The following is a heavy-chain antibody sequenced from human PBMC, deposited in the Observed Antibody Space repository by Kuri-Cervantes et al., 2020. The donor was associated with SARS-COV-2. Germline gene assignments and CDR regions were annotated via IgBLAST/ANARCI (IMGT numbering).Heavy chain of an antibody. CDR2: IKQDGSEK. CDR3: AREGRGYAYFDY. Sequence: GESLKISCAASGFTFSSYWMSWVRQAPGKGLEWVANIKQDGSEKYYVDSVKGRFTISRDNAKNSLYPQMNSLRAEDTAVYYCAREGRGYAYFDYWGQGTLVTVSS. V-gene: IGHV3-7*01. CDR1: GFTFSSYW. D-gene: IGHD5-12*01. J-gene: IGHJ4*02.